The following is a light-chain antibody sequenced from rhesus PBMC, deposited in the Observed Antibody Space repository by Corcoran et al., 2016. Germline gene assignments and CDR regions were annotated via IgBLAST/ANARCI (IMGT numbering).Light chain of an antibody. J-gene: IGKJ2*01. CDR1: QDISNN. Sequence: DIQMTQSPSSLSASVGDTVTFTCRASQDISNNLAWYQQKPGKVPNLLIDYATTLQDGVPSRFSGSGAGTDFTLTISSLQPEDFATYYCQHGHTPPYSFGQGTQVEI. CDR3: QHGHTPPYS. CDR2: YAT. V-gene: IGKV1S15*01.